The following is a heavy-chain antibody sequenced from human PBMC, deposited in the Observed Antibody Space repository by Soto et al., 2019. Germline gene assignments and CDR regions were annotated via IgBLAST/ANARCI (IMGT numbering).Heavy chain of an antibody. CDR1: GFTFSDYY. J-gene: IGHJ4*02. V-gene: IGHV3-11*01. D-gene: IGHD3-22*01. CDR3: ARDEYYYDSSGYGFDY. CDR2: ISSSGSTI. Sequence: XESLSLSCAASGFTFSDYYMSWIGQAPGKGLEWVSYISSSGSTIYYADSVKGRFTISRDNAKNSLYLQMNSLRAEDTAVYYCARDEYYYDSSGYGFDYWGQGTLVTVSS.